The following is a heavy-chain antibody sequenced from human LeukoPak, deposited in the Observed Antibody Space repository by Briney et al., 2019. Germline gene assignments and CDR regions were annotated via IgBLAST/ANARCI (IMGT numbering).Heavy chain of an antibody. CDR1: GFTFGDYA. V-gene: IGHV3-49*04. Sequence: PGGSLRLSCTASGFTFGDYAMSWVRQAPGKGLEWVGFIRSKAYGWTTEYAASVKGRFTISRDDSKSIAYLQMNSLKTEDTAVYYCTGRFLEWLLYSNYWGQGTLVTVSS. J-gene: IGHJ4*02. CDR2: IRSKAYGWTT. CDR3: TGRFLEWLLYSNY. D-gene: IGHD3-3*01.